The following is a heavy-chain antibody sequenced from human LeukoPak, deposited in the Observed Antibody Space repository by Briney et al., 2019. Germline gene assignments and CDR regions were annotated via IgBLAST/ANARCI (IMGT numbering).Heavy chain of an antibody. V-gene: IGHV3-33*06. CDR3: AKEPHPRIADYTFDY. D-gene: IGHD6-13*01. Sequence: PGGPESLFCAPSGFTFSSYDMHWVRQAPGKGLEWVAVGWYEGSNKEYADAVKGRFTISRDDSKNTLYLQMNSLRAEDTAVYYCAKEPHPRIADYTFDYWGHGDLVTVSS. CDR2: GWYEGSNK. CDR1: GFTFSSYD. J-gene: IGHJ4*01.